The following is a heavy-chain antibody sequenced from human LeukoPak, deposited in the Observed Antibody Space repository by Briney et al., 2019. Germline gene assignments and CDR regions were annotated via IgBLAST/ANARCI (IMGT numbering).Heavy chain of an antibody. Sequence: GSLRLSCAASGFTFTNYWMSWVRQPPGKGLEWIGEMNHSGSANYNPSLKSRVTISVDTSKNQCSLRLSSVTAADTAVYYCARLRGATVAHNWFDPWGQGTLVTVSS. CDR2: MNHSGSA. CDR3: ARLRGATVAHNWFDP. CDR1: GFTFTNYW. J-gene: IGHJ5*02. V-gene: IGHV4-34*01. D-gene: IGHD6-19*01.